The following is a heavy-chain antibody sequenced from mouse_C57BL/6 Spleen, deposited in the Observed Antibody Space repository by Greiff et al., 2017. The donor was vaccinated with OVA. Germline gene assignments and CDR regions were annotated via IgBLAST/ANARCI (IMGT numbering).Heavy chain of an antibody. D-gene: IGHD2-3*01. CDR2: INPSNGGT. CDR3: ARHGYYVGWFAY. V-gene: IGHV1-53*01. J-gene: IGHJ3*01. CDR1: GYTFTSYW. Sequence: QVQLQQPGTELVKPGASVKLSCKASGYTFTSYWMHWVKQRPGQGLEWIGNINPSNGGTNYNEKFKSKATLTVDKSSSTAYMQLSSLTSEDSAVYYGARHGYYVGWFAYWGQGTLVTVSA.